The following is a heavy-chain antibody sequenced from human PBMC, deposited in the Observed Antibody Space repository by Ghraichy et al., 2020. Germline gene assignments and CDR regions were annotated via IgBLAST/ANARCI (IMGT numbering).Heavy chain of an antibody. CDR1: GFTFSSYG. Sequence: GGSLRLSCAASGFTFSSYGMHWVRQAPGKGLEWVAVIWYDGSNKYYADSVKGRFTISRDNSKNTLYLQMNSLRAEDTAVYYCARERMVPTVATIFLGAWGKRDDAFDIWGQGTMVTVSS. J-gene: IGHJ3*02. CDR3: ARERMVPTVATIFLGAWGKRDDAFDI. CDR2: IWYDGSNK. V-gene: IGHV3-33*01. D-gene: IGHD5-12*01.